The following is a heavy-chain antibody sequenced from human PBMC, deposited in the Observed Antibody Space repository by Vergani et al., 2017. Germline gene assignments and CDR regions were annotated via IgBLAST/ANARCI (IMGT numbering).Heavy chain of an antibody. D-gene: IGHD3-22*01. CDR1: GGSISSSSYY. CDR2: IYYSGSP. V-gene: IGHV4-39*07. Sequence: QVQLQESGPGLVKPSETLSLTCTVSGGSISSSSYYWGWIRQPPGMGLEWIGSIYYSGSPYYNPYLKRRVTISVETSKNQVSLTLSSVTAADTAVYYCARAPYYYDSSGYYYFDYWGQGTLVTVSS. CDR3: ARAPYYYDSSGYYYFDY. J-gene: IGHJ4*02.